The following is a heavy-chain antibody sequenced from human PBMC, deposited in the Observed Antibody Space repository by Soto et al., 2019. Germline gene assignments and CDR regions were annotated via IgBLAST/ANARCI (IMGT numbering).Heavy chain of an antibody. D-gene: IGHD3-3*01. CDR3: AREAAGHITIFGVARGGGSDV. V-gene: IGHV4-30-4*01. CDR2: IYYSGST. Sequence: PSETLSLTCTVSGGSISSGDYYWSWIRQPPGKGLEWIGYIYYSGSTYYNTSLKSRVTILVDTPKNQFSLKLSSVTAADTAVYYCAREAAGHITIFGVARGGGSDVWGQGTTVPVSS. CDR1: GGSISSGDYY. J-gene: IGHJ6*02.